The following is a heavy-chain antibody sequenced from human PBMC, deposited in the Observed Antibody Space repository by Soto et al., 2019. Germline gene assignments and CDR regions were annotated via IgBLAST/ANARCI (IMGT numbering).Heavy chain of an antibody. V-gene: IGHV3-48*03. CDR1: GFTFNDFE. Sequence: EVQLLESGGGLVQPGGSLRLSCGVSGFTFNDFEMNWVRQAPGKGLEWLAYIDGSGTTKKYADSVRGRFTISRDNPNNSLFLQMSSLSAADTAIYYCARGFGRFNYWGQGTLVSVSS. D-gene: IGHD3-10*01. CDR3: ARGFGRFNY. J-gene: IGHJ4*02. CDR2: IDGSGTTK.